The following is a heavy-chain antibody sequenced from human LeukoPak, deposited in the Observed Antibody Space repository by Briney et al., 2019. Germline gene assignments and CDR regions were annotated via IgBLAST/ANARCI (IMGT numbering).Heavy chain of an antibody. V-gene: IGHV1-18*01. CDR2: ISAYNGNT. J-gene: IGHJ4*02. CDR1: GYTFTSYG. CDR3: ARQDLATVTTDFDY. D-gene: IGHD4-17*01. Sequence: ASVKVSCKASGYTFTSYGISWVRQAPGQGLEWMGWISAYNGNTNYAQKLQGRDTMTTDTSTSTAYMELRSLRSDDTAVYYCARQDLATVTTDFDYWGQGTLVTVSS.